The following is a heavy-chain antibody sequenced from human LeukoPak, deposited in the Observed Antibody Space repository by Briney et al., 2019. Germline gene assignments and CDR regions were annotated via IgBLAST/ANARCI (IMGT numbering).Heavy chain of an antibody. D-gene: IGHD3-22*01. Sequence: GGSLRLSCAASGFTFTSHAMSWVRQAPGKGLEWVSVISGSGATTYYADSVKGRFTISRDNSQNTLYLQMNSLRADDTAVYYCAKDASKIVVVITQGTYFDYWGQGTLVTVSS. CDR3: AKDASKIVVVITQGTYFDY. CDR2: ISGSGATT. J-gene: IGHJ4*02. V-gene: IGHV3-23*01. CDR1: GFTFTSHA.